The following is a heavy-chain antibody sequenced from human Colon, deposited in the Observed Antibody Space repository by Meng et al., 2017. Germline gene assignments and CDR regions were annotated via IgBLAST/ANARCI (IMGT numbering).Heavy chain of an antibody. CDR1: GFTFSSHW. D-gene: IGHD6-19*01. J-gene: IGHJ3*01. CDR3: ASRPYSSGWHGAFGV. Sequence: GESLKISCAASGFTFSSHWMSWVRQAPGKGLEWVANIKYDGSEKYYVDSVTGRFTISRDNDKNSLYLQMNSLRAEDTSVYYCASRPYSSGWHGAFGVWGQGTMVTVSS. CDR2: IKYDGSEK. V-gene: IGHV3-7*01.